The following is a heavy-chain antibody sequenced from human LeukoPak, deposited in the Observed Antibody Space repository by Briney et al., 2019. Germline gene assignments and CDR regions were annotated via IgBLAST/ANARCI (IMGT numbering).Heavy chain of an antibody. V-gene: IGHV4-61*02. CDR2: IYTSGST. CDR1: GGSISSGSYY. Sequence: PSQTLSLTCTVSGGSISSGSYYWNWIRQPAGKGLEWIGRIYTSGSTNYNPSLKSRVTISLDTSKNQFSLKLSSVTAADTAVYYCARQYSGDSSGWSISPVYYYYYMDVWGKGTTVTISS. D-gene: IGHD6-19*01. J-gene: IGHJ6*03. CDR3: ARQYSGDSSGWSISPVYYYYYMDV.